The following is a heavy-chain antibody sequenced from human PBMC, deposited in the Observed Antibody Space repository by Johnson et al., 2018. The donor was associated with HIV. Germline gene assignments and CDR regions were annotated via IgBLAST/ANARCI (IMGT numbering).Heavy chain of an antibody. J-gene: IGHJ3*02. CDR1: GFTFDDYG. D-gene: IGHD2-21*02. CDR3: VRVGKYCGGDCYSGVDAYDI. V-gene: IGHV3-20*04. CDR2: INWNGGST. Sequence: GVVRPGGSLRLSCAASGFTFDDYGMSWVRQAPGKGLEWVSGINWNGGSTGYADSVKGRFTISRDNSKNTLYLQMNSLRVEDTALYYCVRVGKYCGGDCYSGVDAYDIWGQGTVVIFSS.